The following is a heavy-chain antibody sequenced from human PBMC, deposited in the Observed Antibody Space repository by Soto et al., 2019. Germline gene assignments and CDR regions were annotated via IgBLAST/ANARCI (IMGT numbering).Heavy chain of an antibody. CDR3: AREPIYYGSGSYVSGYMDV. J-gene: IGHJ6*03. V-gene: IGHV4-59*01. CDR1: GGSIGSYY. CDR2: IYYSGGT. D-gene: IGHD3-10*01. Sequence: PSETLSLTCTVSGGSIGSYYWSWIRQPPGKGLEWIGYIYYSGGTNYNPSLKSRVTISVDTSKNQFSLKLSSVTAADTAVYYCAREPIYYGSGSYVSGYMDVWGKGTTVTVSS.